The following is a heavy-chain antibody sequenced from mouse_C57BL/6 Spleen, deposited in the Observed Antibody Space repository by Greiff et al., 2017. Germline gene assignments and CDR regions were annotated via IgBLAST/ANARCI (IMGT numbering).Heavy chain of an antibody. V-gene: IGHV5-17*01. CDR2: ISSGSSTI. J-gene: IGHJ1*03. CDR1: GFTFSDYG. D-gene: IGHD1-1*01. CDR3: ARRKFITTVVASYWYFDV. Sequence: EVMLVESGGGLVKPGGSLKLSCAASGFTFSDYGMHWVRQAPEKGLEWVAYISSGSSTIYYADTVKGRFTISRDNAKNTLFLQMTSLRSADTAMYYCARRKFITTVVASYWYFDVWGTGTTVTVSS.